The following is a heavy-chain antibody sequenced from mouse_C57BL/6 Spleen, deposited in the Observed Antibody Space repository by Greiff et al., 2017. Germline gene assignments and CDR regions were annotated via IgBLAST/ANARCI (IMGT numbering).Heavy chain of an antibody. CDR1: GYAFSSSW. D-gene: IGHD3-2*02. CDR3: ARVGDSAVY. V-gene: IGHV1-82*01. J-gene: IGHJ2*01. Sequence: QVQLQQSGPELVKPGASVKISCKASGYAFSSSWMNWVKQRPGKGLEWLGRIYPGDGDTNYKGKFTGKAPLTADKSSSTVYMQLSSLTSEDSAVYFCARVGDSAVYWGQGTTLTVSS. CDR2: IYPGDGDT.